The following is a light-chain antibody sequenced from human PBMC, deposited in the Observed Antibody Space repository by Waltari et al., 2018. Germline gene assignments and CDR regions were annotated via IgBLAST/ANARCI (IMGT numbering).Light chain of an antibody. J-gene: IGKJ2*03. V-gene: IGKV3-15*01. CDR1: QSVSNT. Sequence: EIVLTQSPATLSSSPGERVTLSCRASQSVSNTLAWYQQRPVQAPRLLIFAASVRATGIPDRFDGSGSGTDFTHTINSLEPEDCAVYYCQQYNNWPHVSFGQGTKVEI. CDR3: QQYNNWPHVS. CDR2: AAS.